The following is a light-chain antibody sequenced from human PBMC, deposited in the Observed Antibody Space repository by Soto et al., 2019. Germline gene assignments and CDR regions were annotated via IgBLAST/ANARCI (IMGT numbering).Light chain of an antibody. CDR3: RSYTSSSTLGV. V-gene: IGLV2-14*01. J-gene: IGLJ3*02. CDR1: SSDVGGYNY. Sequence: QSVLTQPASVSGSPGQSITISCTGTSSDVGGYNYVSWYQQHPGKAPKLMIYNVSNRPSGVSYRFSGSKSGNTASLTISGLQAEDEADYYCRSYTSSSTLGVFGGGTKLTVL. CDR2: NVS.